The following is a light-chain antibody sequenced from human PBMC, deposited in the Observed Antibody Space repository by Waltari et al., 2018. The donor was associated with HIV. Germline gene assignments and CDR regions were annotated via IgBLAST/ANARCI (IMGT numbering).Light chain of an antibody. V-gene: IGLV1-44*01. CDR3: AAWDDSLTGNVI. CDR1: TSNIGTNA. Sequence: HSVLTQPPSTSGTPGQRVTISCSGSTSNIGTNAVNWYRQLPGTAPKLVIYSNDQRMPGVPDRFTGSKSGTSASLAISGLQSEDEAVYYCAAWDDSLTGNVIFGGGTKLTVL. J-gene: IGLJ2*01. CDR2: SND.